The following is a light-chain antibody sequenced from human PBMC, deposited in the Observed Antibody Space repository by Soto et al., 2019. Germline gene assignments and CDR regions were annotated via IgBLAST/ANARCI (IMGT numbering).Light chain of an antibody. CDR3: QQFKSPTWT. V-gene: IGKV1-5*01. CDR1: QSIERY. J-gene: IGKJ1*01. Sequence: DIQMTQSPSTLSASVGDRVSITCRASQSIERYLAWYQQKPGKAPNLLIYDASSLERGVPSRFSGSGSGTEFTLTISSLQPDDFATYYCQQFKSPTWTFGQGTKVEIK. CDR2: DAS.